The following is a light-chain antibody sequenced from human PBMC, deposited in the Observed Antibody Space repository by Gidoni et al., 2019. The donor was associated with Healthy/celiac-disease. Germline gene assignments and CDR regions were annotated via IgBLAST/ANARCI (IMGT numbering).Light chain of an antibody. CDR1: QSVSSN. J-gene: IGKJ4*01. Sequence: EIVMTQSPATLSVSPGERATLPCRASQSVSSNLAWYQQKPGQAPRLLIYGASTRATGIPARFSGSGSGTEFTLTISSLQSEDFAVYYCQQYNNWLRTFGGGTQVEIK. V-gene: IGKV3-15*01. CDR3: QQYNNWLRT. CDR2: GAS.